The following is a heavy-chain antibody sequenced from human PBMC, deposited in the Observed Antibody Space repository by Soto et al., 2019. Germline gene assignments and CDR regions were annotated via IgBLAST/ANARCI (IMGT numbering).Heavy chain of an antibody. CDR3: ARVYYGSGSYYRY. CDR2: ISYDGSNK. V-gene: IGHV3-30-3*01. D-gene: IGHD3-10*01. Sequence: QVQLVESGGGVVQPGRSLRLSCAASGFTFSSYAMHWVRQAPGKGLEWVAVISYDGSNKYYADSVKGRFTISRDNSKTTLYLQMNSLRAEDTAVYYCARVYYGSGSYYRYWGQGTLVTVSS. J-gene: IGHJ4*02. CDR1: GFTFSSYA.